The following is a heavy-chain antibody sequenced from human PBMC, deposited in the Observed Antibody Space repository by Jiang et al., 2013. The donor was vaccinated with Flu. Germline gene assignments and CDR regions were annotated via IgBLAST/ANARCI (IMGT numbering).Heavy chain of an antibody. CDR3: ARDCLCSGGNCYFCY. V-gene: IGHV4-31*02. Sequence: EWIGYISYSGITYYNPSLKSRVTISVDTSKNQFSLNLSSVTAADTAVYYCARDCLCSGGNCYFCYWGQGTLVTVSS. J-gene: IGHJ4*02. D-gene: IGHD2-15*01. CDR2: ISYSGIT.